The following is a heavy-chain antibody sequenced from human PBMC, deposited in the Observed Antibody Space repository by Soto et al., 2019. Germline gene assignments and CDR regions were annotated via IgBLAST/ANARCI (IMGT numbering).Heavy chain of an antibody. CDR3: ARDREYYDSSGLYFDY. Sequence: SETLSLTCAVYGGSISDYYWSWIRQPPGKGLEWIGYTYYGWNTNYNPSLKSRVTISVDTSKNQFSLKLISVTAADTAVYYCARDREYYDSSGLYFDYWGQGTLVTVSS. D-gene: IGHD3-22*01. V-gene: IGHV4-59*01. J-gene: IGHJ4*02. CDR1: GGSISDYY. CDR2: TYYGWNT.